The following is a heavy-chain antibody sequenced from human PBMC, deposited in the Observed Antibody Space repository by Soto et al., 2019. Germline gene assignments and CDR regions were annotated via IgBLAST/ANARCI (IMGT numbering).Heavy chain of an antibody. CDR3: ARRAMIVVANAFDI. D-gene: IGHD3-22*01. Sequence: GESLNLSCKGSGYSFTIYWIGWVRQMPGKGLEWMGIIYPGDSDTRYSPSFQGQVTISADKSISTAYLQWSSLKASDTAMYYCARRAMIVVANAFDIWGQGTMVTVSS. V-gene: IGHV5-51*01. CDR1: GYSFTIYW. J-gene: IGHJ3*02. CDR2: IYPGDSDT.